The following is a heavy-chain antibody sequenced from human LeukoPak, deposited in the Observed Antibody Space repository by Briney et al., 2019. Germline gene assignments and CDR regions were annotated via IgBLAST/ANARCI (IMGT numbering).Heavy chain of an antibody. CDR1: GGTFSSYA. CDR2: IIPIFGTA. J-gene: IGHJ5*02. V-gene: IGHV1-69*06. Sequence: SVKVSCKASGGTFSSYAISWVRQAPGQGLEWMGGIIPIFGTANYAQKFQGRVTITADKSTSTAYMELSSLRSEDTAVYYCATYGRPPLRFDPWGQGTLVTVSS. CDR3: ATYGRPPLRFDP. D-gene: IGHD4-17*01.